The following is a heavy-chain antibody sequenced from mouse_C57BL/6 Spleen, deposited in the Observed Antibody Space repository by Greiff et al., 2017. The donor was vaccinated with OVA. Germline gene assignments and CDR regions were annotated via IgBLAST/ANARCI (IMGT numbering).Heavy chain of an antibody. J-gene: IGHJ1*03. D-gene: IGHD4-1*01. CDR1: GYTFTSYW. Sequence: QVQLQQPGAELVKPGASVKLSCKASGYTFTSYWMHWVKQRPGQGLEWIGMIHPNSGSTNYNEKFKSKATLTVDKSSSTAYMQLSSLTSEDSAVYYCARTGVNWDSWYFDVWGTGTTVTVSS. CDR3: ARTGVNWDSWYFDV. CDR2: IHPNSGST. V-gene: IGHV1-64*01.